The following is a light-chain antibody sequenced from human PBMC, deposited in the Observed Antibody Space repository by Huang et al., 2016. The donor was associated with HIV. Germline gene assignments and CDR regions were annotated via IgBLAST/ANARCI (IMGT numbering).Light chain of an antibody. CDR1: QSLRSRY. Sequence: EIVLTQSPGTLSLSPGERASLSCRASQSLRSRYFAWYQQKPGQAPRLLIYDTSIRATDIPGRFSGSGSGTDFTRTISRLEPEDFAIYYCQQYGSSPPYTFGQGTKLEIK. CDR3: QQYGSSPPYT. CDR2: DTS. J-gene: IGKJ2*01. V-gene: IGKV3-20*01.